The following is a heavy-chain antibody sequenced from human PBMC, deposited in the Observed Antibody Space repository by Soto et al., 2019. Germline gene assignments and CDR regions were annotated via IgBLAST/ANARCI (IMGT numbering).Heavy chain of an antibody. CDR1: GFTFSSYA. Sequence: LRLSCAASGFTFSSYAMSWVRQAPGKGLEWVSAISGSGGSTYYADSVKGRFTISRDNSKNTLYLQMNSLRAEDTAVYYCAKDEALGYCSSTSCYGVGAYYYYGMDVWGQGTTVTVSS. J-gene: IGHJ6*02. V-gene: IGHV3-23*01. CDR3: AKDEALGYCSSTSCYGVGAYYYYGMDV. CDR2: ISGSGGST. D-gene: IGHD2-2*01.